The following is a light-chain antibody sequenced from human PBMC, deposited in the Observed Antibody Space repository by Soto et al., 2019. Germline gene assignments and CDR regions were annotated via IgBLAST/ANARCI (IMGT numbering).Light chain of an antibody. CDR2: DNN. CDR1: SLNIGDNS. J-gene: IGLJ2*01. V-gene: IGLV1-51*01. CDR3: GTWDSSLYAGV. Sequence: QSVLTQPPSVSAAPGQRVTISCSGSSLNIGDNSVSWYQLLPGTAPKLLIYDNNKRPSGIPDRISGSKSGASATLDITGLQTGDEADYYCGTWDSSLYAGVFGGGTKVTVL.